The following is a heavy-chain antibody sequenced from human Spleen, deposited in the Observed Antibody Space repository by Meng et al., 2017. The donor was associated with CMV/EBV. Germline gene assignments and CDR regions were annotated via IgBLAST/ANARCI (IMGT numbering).Heavy chain of an antibody. CDR2: INSNTGDT. J-gene: IGHJ6*02. CDR3: ARGPPYCTSTRCFPYYYNGMDV. Sequence: ASVKVSCKASGYTFTSYGISWVRQAPGQGLDWMGWINSNTGDTGYAQKFQGRVTITRNTSTNTVYMDLSSLKFEDTAVHYYARGPPYCTSTRCFPYYYNGMDVWGQGTTVTVSS. V-gene: IGHV1-8*03. CDR1: GYTFTSYG. D-gene: IGHD2-2*01.